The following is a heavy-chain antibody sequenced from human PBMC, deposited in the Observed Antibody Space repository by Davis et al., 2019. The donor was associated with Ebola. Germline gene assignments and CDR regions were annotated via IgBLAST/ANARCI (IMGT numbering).Heavy chain of an antibody. V-gene: IGHV3-30*18. D-gene: IGHD3-16*01. CDR3: AKFDLGRHGGAVLDAFDI. Sequence: GESLKISCAASGFTFSSYGMHWVRQAPGKGLEWVAVISYDGSNKYYADSVKGRFTISRDNSKNTLYLQMNSLRAEDTAVYYCAKFDLGRHGGAVLDAFDIWGQGTMVTVSS. CDR2: ISYDGSNK. J-gene: IGHJ3*02. CDR1: GFTFSSYG.